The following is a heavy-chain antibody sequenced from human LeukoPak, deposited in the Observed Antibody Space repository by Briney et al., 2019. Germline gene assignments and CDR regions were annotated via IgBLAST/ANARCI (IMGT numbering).Heavy chain of an antibody. CDR1: GYTFTSYV. D-gene: IGHD3-3*01. V-gene: IGHV1-3*03. Sequence: ASVKVSCKASGYTFTSYVIHWVRQAPGQRLEWMGWINAGNGNTKYSQEFQDRVTITRDTSASTANMELSSLRSEDMAVYYCARARYETRIWPKSRYDYYHYMDVWGKGTTVTVSS. CDR2: INAGNGNT. J-gene: IGHJ6*03. CDR3: ARARYETRIWPKSRYDYYHYMDV.